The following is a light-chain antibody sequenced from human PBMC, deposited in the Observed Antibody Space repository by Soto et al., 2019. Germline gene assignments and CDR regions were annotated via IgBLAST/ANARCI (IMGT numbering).Light chain of an antibody. CDR1: QSVSSSF. CDR2: GAS. J-gene: IGKJ4*01. Sequence: EKEFTQSPGTLSLSPGERATRSCRASQSVSSSFLAWYQLKPGQAPRLLIYGASSRATGIPDRFSGSGSGTDFTLTISRLEPEDFAVYYCQQYGSLAPLTFGGGGMVDI. CDR3: QQYGSLAPLT. V-gene: IGKV3-20*01.